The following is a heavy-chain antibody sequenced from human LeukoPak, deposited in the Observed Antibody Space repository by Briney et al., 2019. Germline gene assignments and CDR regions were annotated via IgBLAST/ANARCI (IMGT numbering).Heavy chain of an antibody. CDR2: MKQDGSEK. V-gene: IGHV3-7*03. CDR3: ARDLGIVVVPAAPGY. CDR1: GFTFSSYW. D-gene: IGHD2-2*03. J-gene: IGHJ4*02. Sequence: GGSLRLSCAASGFTFSSYWMSWVRQAPGKGLEWVANMKQDGSEKYYVDSVKGRFTISRDNAKNSLYLQMNSLRAEDTAVYYCARDLGIVVVPAAPGYWGQGTLVTVSS.